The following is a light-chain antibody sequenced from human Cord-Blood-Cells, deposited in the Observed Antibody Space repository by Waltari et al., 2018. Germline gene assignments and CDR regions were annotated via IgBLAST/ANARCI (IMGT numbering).Light chain of an antibody. CDR1: QSVLYSSNNKNY. CDR3: QQYYSTPPA. V-gene: IGKV4-1*01. J-gene: IGKJ5*01. Sequence: DIVMTQSPDSLAVSLGERATINCKSSQSVLYSSNNKNYLAWYQQKPVQPPKLLMYWAATRESGVPDRFSGSGSGTDFTLTISSLQAEDVAVYYCQQYYSTPPAFGQGTRLEIK. CDR2: WAA.